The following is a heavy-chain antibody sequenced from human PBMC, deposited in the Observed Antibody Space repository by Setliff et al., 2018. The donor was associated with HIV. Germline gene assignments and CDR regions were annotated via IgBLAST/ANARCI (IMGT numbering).Heavy chain of an antibody. D-gene: IGHD5-18*01. CDR2: VNHNGGT. J-gene: IGHJ4*02. V-gene: IGHV4-34*01. CDR1: GDSFSGSY. Sequence: SETLSLTCAVYGDSFSGSYWSWIRQSPGTGLEWIGEVNHNGGTNYNPSLKSRVVVSVDRSKNQFSLKLSSVTAADTAVYYCARTLRAAAMGYFDYWGQGTLVTVSS. CDR3: ARTLRAAAMGYFDY.